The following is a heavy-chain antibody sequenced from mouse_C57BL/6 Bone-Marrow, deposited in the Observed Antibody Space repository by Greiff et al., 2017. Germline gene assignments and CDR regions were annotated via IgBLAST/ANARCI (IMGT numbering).Heavy chain of an antibody. CDR3: ARWNWDGTY. CDR1: GYTFTSYW. J-gene: IGHJ2*01. CDR2: IDPADSET. Sequence: QVQLQQPGAELVRPGSSVKLSCKASGYTFTSYWMHWVKQRPIQGLEWIGNIDPADSETHYNQKFKDKATLTVDKSSSTAYMQLSSLTSEDSAVYYCARWNWDGTYWGQGTTLTVSS. V-gene: IGHV1-52*01. D-gene: IGHD4-1*01.